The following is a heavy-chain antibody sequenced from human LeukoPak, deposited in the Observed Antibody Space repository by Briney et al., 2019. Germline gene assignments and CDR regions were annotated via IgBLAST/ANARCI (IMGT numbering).Heavy chain of an antibody. CDR3: ARSYESSGYYQNWFDP. D-gene: IGHD3-22*01. CDR2: INPSGGST. J-gene: IGHJ5*02. CDR1: GYTFTSYY. V-gene: IGHV1-46*01. Sequence: ASVKVSCKASGYTFTSYYMHWVRQAPGQGLEWMGIINPSGGSTSYAQKFQGRVTMTRDMSTSTVYMELSSLRSEVTAVYYCARSYESSGYYQNWFDPWGQGTLVTVSS.